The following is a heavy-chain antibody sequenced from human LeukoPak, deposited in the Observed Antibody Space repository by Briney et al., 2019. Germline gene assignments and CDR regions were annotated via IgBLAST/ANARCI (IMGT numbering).Heavy chain of an antibody. CDR1: GFTVNSNY. CDR2: LYNTGNT. J-gene: IGHJ4*02. CDR3: ARLTPAAGRLYFVD. Sequence: PGGSLRPSCAASGFTVNSNYLSWVRQAPGKGLEWVSTLYNTGNTYYANSVKGRFSISRDNSKNTLFLQMNSLRAEDTAVYYCARLTPAAGRLYFVDWGPGTLVTVSS. D-gene: IGHD6-13*01. V-gene: IGHV3-53*01.